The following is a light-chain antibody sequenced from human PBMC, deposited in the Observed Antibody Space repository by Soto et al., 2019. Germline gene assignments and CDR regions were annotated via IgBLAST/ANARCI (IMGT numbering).Light chain of an antibody. V-gene: IGKV1-33*01. CDR1: QDISNY. Sequence: DIQMTQSPSSLSASVGDRVTITCQASQDISNYLNWYQQKPGTAPKLLIFDASNVETGVPSRFSGSGSGTDFTFTIHSLQPEDAATYYCQQYEDLPLTFGGGTKVGIK. CDR2: DAS. J-gene: IGKJ4*01. CDR3: QQYEDLPLT.